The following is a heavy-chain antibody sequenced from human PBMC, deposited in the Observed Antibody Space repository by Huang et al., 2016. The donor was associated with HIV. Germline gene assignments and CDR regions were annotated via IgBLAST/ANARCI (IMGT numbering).Heavy chain of an antibody. CDR3: ARDPHVCVAGPFYDY. J-gene: IGHJ4*02. D-gene: IGHD3-10*02. CDR2: IKTDNANT. Sequence: QVQLVQSGAEVKKPGASVKVSCKASGYTFTNFAMHWVRQAPGQRLEWMAWIKTDNANTKYSQSFQDRLTVTRDTSASTAYRELSSLRSEDTAVYYCARDPHVCVAGPFYDYWGQGTLVTVSS. V-gene: IGHV1-3*04. CDR1: GYTFTNFA.